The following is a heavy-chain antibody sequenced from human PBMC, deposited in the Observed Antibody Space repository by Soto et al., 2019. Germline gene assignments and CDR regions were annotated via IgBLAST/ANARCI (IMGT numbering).Heavy chain of an antibody. CDR3: AREPSLPKARNDS. CDR2: IFHSGTT. V-gene: IGHV4-30-4*01. Sequence: PSETLSLTCSVSGDSISSADYFWAWIRQSPGKGLEWMGYIFHSGTTYYNPSLKGRLLISIENSKNQSSLRLTYVTAADSAVYFCAREPSLPKARNDSWGPGTLVTVSS. CDR1: GDSISSADYF. J-gene: IGHJ4*02.